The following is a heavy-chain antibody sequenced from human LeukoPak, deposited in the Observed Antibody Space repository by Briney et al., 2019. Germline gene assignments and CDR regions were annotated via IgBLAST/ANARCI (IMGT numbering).Heavy chain of an antibody. J-gene: IGHJ6*02. Sequence: GGSLRLSCAASGFTFDDYAMHWVRQAPGKGLEWVSLISWDGGSTYYADSVKGRFTISRDNSKNSLYLQMNSLRTEDTALYCCAKDMEDSGSYYYSYYGMDVWGQGTAVTVSS. CDR3: AKDMEDSGSYYYSYYGMDV. D-gene: IGHD1-26*01. V-gene: IGHV3-43*01. CDR2: ISWDGGST. CDR1: GFTFDDYA.